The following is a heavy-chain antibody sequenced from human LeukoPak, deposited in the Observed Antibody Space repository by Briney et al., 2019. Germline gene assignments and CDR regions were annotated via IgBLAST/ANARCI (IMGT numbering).Heavy chain of an antibody. D-gene: IGHD3-10*01. CDR2: ISYSGST. CDR1: AGSMHGYY. V-gene: IGHV4-59*01. J-gene: IGHJ4*02. Sequence: SETLSLTCTVSAGSMHGYYWSWIRQPPGKGLECIGYISYSGSTTHNPSLRSRGTISVDTSKNQFSLRLTSVTAADTAVYYCARGVLIAEFLFDYWGQGALVTVSS. CDR3: ARGVLIAEFLFDY.